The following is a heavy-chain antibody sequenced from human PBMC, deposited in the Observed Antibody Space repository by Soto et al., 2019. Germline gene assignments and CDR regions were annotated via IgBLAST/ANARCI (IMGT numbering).Heavy chain of an antibody. V-gene: IGHV3-23*01. CDR2: ISGSGGST. CDR3: AKDRYCSGGSCIDAFDI. CDR1: GFTFSSYA. Sequence: EVQLLESGGGLVQPGGSLRLSCAASGFTFSSYATSWVRQAPGKGLEWVSAISGSGGSTYYADSVKGRFTISRDNSKNTLYLQMKRLRAEDTAVYYCAKDRYCSGGSCIDAFDIWGQGTMVTVSS. J-gene: IGHJ3*02. D-gene: IGHD2-15*01.